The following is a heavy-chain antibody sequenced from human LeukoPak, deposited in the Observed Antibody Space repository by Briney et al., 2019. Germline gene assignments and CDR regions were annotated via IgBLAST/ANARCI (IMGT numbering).Heavy chain of an antibody. D-gene: IGHD2-2*01. J-gene: IGHJ3*02. Sequence: PGGSLRLSCAASGFTFNKHWMHWVRQAPGKGLVWVSRINSDGSDTNYADSVKGRFTISRDNAKNTLYLQMSSLRVEDTAVYYCTQVWVSNTRNAFDIWGQGTMVTVSS. CDR3: TQVWVSNTRNAFDI. CDR1: GFTFNKHW. V-gene: IGHV3-74*01. CDR2: INSDGSDT.